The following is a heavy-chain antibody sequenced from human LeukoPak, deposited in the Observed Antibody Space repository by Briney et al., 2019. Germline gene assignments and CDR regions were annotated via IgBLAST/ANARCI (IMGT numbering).Heavy chain of an antibody. CDR3: ATASYSGWTASHDY. Sequence: PGGSLRLSCAASGFTVSTNYMSWVRQAPGKGLEWVSVIYSDGNTYYVDSVKGRFTISRVNSENTLYLQMNSLRAEDTAVYYCATASYSGWTASHDYWGQGTLVTVSS. J-gene: IGHJ4*02. V-gene: IGHV3-66*01. CDR2: IYSDGNT. CDR1: GFTVSTNY. D-gene: IGHD6-25*01.